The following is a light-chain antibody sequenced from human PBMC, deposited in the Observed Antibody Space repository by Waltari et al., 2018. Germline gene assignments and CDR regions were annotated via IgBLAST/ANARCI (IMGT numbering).Light chain of an antibody. J-gene: IGKJ4*01. CDR3: QQFNSYPFT. V-gene: IGKV1-13*02. CDR1: QGISSA. Sequence: IQLTHSPSSLSASVVDRVTITSRASQGISSALAWYQQKPGKAPNLLIFDASSLESWVPSRFSGSGSGTDFTLTTSSLQPEDFATYYCQQFNSYPFTFGGGTKVEIK. CDR2: DAS.